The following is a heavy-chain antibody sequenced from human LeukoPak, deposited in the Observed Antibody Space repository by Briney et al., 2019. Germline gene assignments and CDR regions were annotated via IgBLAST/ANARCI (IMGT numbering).Heavy chain of an antibody. D-gene: IGHD3-9*01. Sequence: ASVKVSCKASGYTFTSYGISWVRQAPGQGLEWMGWISAYSGNTNYAQKLQGRVTMTTDTSTSTAYMELRSLRSDDAAVYYCARGVPYYDILTGYHRTIDYWGQGALVTVSS. V-gene: IGHV1-18*01. CDR2: ISAYSGNT. CDR3: ARGVPYYDILTGYHRTIDY. J-gene: IGHJ4*02. CDR1: GYTFTSYG.